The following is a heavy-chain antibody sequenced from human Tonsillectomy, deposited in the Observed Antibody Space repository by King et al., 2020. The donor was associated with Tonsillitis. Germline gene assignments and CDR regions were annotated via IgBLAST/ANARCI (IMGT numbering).Heavy chain of an antibody. CDR1: GFTFSTYY. D-gene: IGHD6-13*01. CDR2: ISSSGSYI. Sequence: VQLVESGGGLVKPGGSLRLSCAASGFTFSTYYMNWVRQAPGRGLEWVSSISSSGSYIYHADSVKGRFTISRDNAKNSLYLQMNSLRVEDTAVYYCATEYSSNFDYWGPGTLVTVSS. V-gene: IGHV3-21*01. J-gene: IGHJ4*02. CDR3: ATEYSSNFDY.